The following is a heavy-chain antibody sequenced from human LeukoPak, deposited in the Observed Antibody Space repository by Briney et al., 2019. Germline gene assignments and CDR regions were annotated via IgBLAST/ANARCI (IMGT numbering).Heavy chain of an antibody. CDR3: ARVGLPAATTYYYYYMDV. V-gene: IGHV3-74*01. Sequence: GGSLRLSCAASGFTFSSYWMHWVRQAPGKGLVWVSRINSDGSSTSYADPVKGRFTISRDNAKNTLYLQMNSLRAEDTAVYYCARVGLPAATTYYYYYMDVWGKGTTVTVSS. J-gene: IGHJ6*03. CDR2: INSDGSST. CDR1: GFTFSSYW. D-gene: IGHD2-2*01.